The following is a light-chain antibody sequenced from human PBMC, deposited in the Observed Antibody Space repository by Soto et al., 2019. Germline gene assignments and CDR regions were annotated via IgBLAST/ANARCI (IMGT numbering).Light chain of an antibody. CDR1: QSINDL. V-gene: IGKV1-5*03. CDR3: QHYNNYSWT. Sequence: DIQMTQSPSTLSASVGDRVTITCRATQSINDLLALYQQKPGEAPKLLITRTSILENGVTSKFSGSGSGAEFTLTISSLQPDDFATYYCQHYNNYSWTFGQGTKVEI. CDR2: RTS. J-gene: IGKJ1*01.